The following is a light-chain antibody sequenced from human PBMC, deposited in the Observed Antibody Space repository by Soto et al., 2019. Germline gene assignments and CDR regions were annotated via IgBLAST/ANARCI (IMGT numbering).Light chain of an antibody. Sequence: EPVLTQSPATLSLSPGERATLSCRASQSISNYLAWYQQKPGQTPRLLIYDASNRATGIPAGFSGSGSGTDFALTISSLEPEDFAVYYCQHRNYWLTFGGGTKVDIK. CDR3: QHRNYWLT. V-gene: IGKV3-11*01. CDR1: QSISNY. J-gene: IGKJ4*01. CDR2: DAS.